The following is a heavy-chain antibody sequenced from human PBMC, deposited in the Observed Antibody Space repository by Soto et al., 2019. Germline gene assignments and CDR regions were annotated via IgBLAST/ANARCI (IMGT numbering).Heavy chain of an antibody. CDR3: ARDAITIAVAGMWENWFDL. V-gene: IGHV4-59*01. D-gene: IGHD6-19*01. CDR2: IYYSGST. J-gene: IGHJ5*02. CDR1: GGSISSYY. Sequence: SETLSLTCTVSGGSISSYYWSWIRQPPGKGLEWIGYIYYSGSTNYNPSLKSRVTISVDTSKNQFSLKLSSVTAADTAVYYCARDAITIAVAGMWENWFDLWGQGTWVTVSS.